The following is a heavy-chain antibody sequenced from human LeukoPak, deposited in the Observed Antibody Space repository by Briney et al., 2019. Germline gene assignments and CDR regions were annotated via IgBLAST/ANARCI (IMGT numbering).Heavy chain of an antibody. CDR3: ARDEHWGSGYYYHGLDV. Sequence: GGSLRLSCSASGFNLNDYAMNWARQAPGKGLEWVSYISKASSTMYYADSVRGRFTISRDNGKNSLFLDMKSLRDDDTAVYFCARDEHWGSGYYYHGLDVWGQGTTVTVSS. CDR1: GFNLNDYA. V-gene: IGHV3-48*02. CDR2: ISKASSTM. D-gene: IGHD7-27*01. J-gene: IGHJ6*02.